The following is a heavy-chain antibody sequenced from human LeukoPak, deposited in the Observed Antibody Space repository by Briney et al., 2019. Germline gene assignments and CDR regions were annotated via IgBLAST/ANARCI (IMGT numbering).Heavy chain of an antibody. CDR2: IWYDGSNK. D-gene: IGHD5-12*01. Sequence: GGSLRLSCAASGLTFSSYGMHWVRQAPGKGLEWVAVIWYDGSNKYYADSVKGRFTISRDNSKNTLYLQMNSLRAEDTAVYYCARDTIVATIPYYYYGMDVWGKGTTVTVSS. V-gene: IGHV3-33*01. J-gene: IGHJ6*04. CDR3: ARDTIVATIPYYYYGMDV. CDR1: GLTFSSYG.